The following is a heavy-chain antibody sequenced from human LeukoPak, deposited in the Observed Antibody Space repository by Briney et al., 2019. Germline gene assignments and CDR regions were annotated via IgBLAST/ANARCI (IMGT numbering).Heavy chain of an antibody. CDR1: GGTFSSYA. Sequence: GASVKVSCKASGGTFSSYAISWVRQAPGQGLEWMGGIIPIFGTANYAQKFQGRVTITTDESTSTAYMELSSLRSEDTAVYYCQCKSTSTAPDFDYWGQGTLVTVSS. CDR3: QCKSTSTAPDFDY. V-gene: IGHV1-69*05. D-gene: IGHD2-2*01. J-gene: IGHJ4*02. CDR2: IIPIFGTA.